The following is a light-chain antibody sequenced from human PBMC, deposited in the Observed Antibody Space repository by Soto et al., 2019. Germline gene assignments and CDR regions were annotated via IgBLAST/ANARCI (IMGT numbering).Light chain of an antibody. CDR3: QVWDSTNDHFV. J-gene: IGLJ1*01. CDR2: DDS. Sequence: SYELTQPHSVSVATAQTARITCGGNNIGRKSVHWYQQKPGQAPVLAVFDDSDRPSGIPERFSGSNSGNTATLTISSVEAGDEADYFCQVWDSTNDHFVLGTGTKV. CDR1: NIGRKS. V-gene: IGLV3-21*02.